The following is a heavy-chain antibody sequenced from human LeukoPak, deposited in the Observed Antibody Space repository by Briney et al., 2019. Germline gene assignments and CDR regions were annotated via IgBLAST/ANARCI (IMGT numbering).Heavy chain of an antibody. CDR3: AKYTYYYDF. Sequence: GGSLRLSCAASGFTFSSNSMSWVRQAPGKGLEWVSFIYSGGSTFYADSVKGRFTISRDNSKNTLYLQMDRLRVEDTAVYHCAKYTYYYDFWGEGALVTV. J-gene: IGHJ4*02. V-gene: IGHV3-53*01. CDR1: GFTFSSNS. CDR2: IYSGGST. D-gene: IGHD3/OR15-3a*01.